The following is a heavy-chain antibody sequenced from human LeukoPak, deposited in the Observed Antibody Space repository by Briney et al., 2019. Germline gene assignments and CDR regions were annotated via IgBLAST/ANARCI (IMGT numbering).Heavy chain of an antibody. Sequence: GGSLRLSCAASGFTFSSYAMHWVRQAPGKGLEWVAVISYDGSNKYYADSVKGRFTISRDNSKNTLYLQMNSLRAEDTAVYYCARVAAARRRVDYFDYWGQGTLVTVSS. D-gene: IGHD6-13*01. V-gene: IGHV3-30-3*01. CDR3: ARVAAARRRVDYFDY. CDR1: GFTFSSYA. CDR2: ISYDGSNK. J-gene: IGHJ4*02.